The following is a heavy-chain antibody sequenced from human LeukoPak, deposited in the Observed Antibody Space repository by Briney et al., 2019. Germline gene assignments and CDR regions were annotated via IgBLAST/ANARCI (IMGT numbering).Heavy chain of an antibody. CDR3: VRDWGYSGSYYDYFDY. CDR1: GFTFSTYW. D-gene: IGHD1-26*01. CDR2: IKSDGSST. J-gene: IGHJ4*02. Sequence: QSGGSLRLSCAASGFTFSTYWMHWVRQAPGKGLVWVSRIKSDGSSTNYADSVKGRFTLSRDNAKNTLYLQMNSLRAEDTAVYYCVRDWGYSGSYYDYFDYWGQGTLVTVSS. V-gene: IGHV3-74*01.